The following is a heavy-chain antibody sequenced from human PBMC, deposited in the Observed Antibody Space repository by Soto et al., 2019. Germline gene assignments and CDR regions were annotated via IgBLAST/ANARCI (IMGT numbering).Heavy chain of an antibody. CDR3: ARVFWSGYYSYYYMDV. J-gene: IGHJ6*03. CDR1: GGSISSYY. CDR2: IYYSGST. Sequence: SETLSLTCTVSGGSISSYYWSWIRQPPGKGLEWIGYIYYSGSTNYNPSLKSRVTISVDTSKNQFSLKLSSVTAADTAVYYCARVFWSGYYSYYYMDVWGKGTTVTVSS. V-gene: IGHV4-59*01. D-gene: IGHD3-3*01.